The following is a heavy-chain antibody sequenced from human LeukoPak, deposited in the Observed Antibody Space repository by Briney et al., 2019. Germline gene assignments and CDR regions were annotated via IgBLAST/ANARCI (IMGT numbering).Heavy chain of an antibody. J-gene: IGHJ4*02. CDR1: GYIFTHYW. V-gene: IGHV5-51*01. D-gene: IGHD3-10*01. CDR2: IYSADSDT. Sequence: GESLRISCQVSGYIFTHYWIGWVRQMPGKGMESMGIIYSADSDTTYSPSFQGQVTISVDKSISTVYLQWSSLKASGTAMYYCARQSRDGSKTRGYFFDYWGQGTLVTVSS. CDR3: ARQSRDGSKTRGYFFDY.